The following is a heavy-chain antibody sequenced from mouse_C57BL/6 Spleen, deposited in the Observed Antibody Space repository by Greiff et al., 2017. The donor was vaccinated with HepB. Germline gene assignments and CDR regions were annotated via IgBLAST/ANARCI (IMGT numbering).Heavy chain of an antibody. CDR1: GYTFTSYW. V-gene: IGHV1-5*01. CDR2: IYPGNSDT. J-gene: IGHJ4*01. D-gene: IGHD2-1*01. CDR3: TRGNYEDYAMDY. Sequence: EVQLQQSGTVLARPGASVKMSCKTSGYTFTSYWMHWVKQRPGQGLEWIGAIYPGNSDTSYNQKFKGKAKLTAVTSASTAYMELSSRTNEDSAVSYCTRGNYEDYAMDYWGQGTSVTVSS.